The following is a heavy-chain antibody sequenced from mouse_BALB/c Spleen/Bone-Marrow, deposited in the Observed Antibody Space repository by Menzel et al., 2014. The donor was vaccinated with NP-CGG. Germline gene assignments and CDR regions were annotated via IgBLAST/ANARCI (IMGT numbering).Heavy chain of an antibody. Sequence: EVQGVESGGGLVQPGGSLRLSCATSGFTFSDYYMNWVRQPPGKALEWLGFIRNKPDGYTTEYSASVKGRFTIPRDNSQSILYLQMNTLRTEDSATYYCARDMGGLLFDYWGQGTTLTVSS. V-gene: IGHV7-3*02. CDR2: IRNKPDGYTT. D-gene: IGHD6-2*01. J-gene: IGHJ2*01. CDR1: GFTFSDYY. CDR3: ARDMGGLLFDY.